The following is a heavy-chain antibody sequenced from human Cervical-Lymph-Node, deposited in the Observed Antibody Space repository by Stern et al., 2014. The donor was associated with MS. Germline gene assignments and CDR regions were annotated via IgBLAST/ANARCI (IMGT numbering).Heavy chain of an antibody. CDR1: GGSISSRY. CDR3: ARLSTAVDF. CDR2: ISHSGAP. Sequence: MQLVESGPGLVKPSETLSLTCAVSGGSISSRYWGWIRQPPGKGLEWIGLISHSGAPKYNPSLKSRVPISLNTPKNQFPLKVTSVTAADTAVYYCARLSTAVDFWGQGTLVTVSS. J-gene: IGHJ4*02. V-gene: IGHV4-59*08.